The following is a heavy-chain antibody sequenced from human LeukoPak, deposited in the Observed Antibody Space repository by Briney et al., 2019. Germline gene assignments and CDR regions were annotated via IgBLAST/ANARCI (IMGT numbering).Heavy chain of an antibody. D-gene: IGHD3-22*01. CDR3: AREVKGYYDSSGSENFDY. V-gene: IGHV4-61*02. Sequence: SETLSLTRTVSGGSISSGSYYWSWIRQPAGKGLEWIGRIYTSGSTNYNPSLKSRVTISVDTSKIQFSLKLSSVTAADTAVYYCAREVKGYYDSSGSENFDYWGQGTLVTVSS. J-gene: IGHJ4*02. CDR1: GGSISSGSYY. CDR2: IYTSGST.